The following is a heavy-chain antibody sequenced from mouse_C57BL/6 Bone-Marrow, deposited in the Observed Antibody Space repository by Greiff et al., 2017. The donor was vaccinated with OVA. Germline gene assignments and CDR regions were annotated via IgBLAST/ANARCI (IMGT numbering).Heavy chain of an antibody. CDR3: ASPYYGNYDGNFDV. D-gene: IGHD2-10*01. CDR1: GYSITSGYY. CDR2: ISYDGSN. V-gene: IGHV3-6*01. J-gene: IGHJ1*03. Sequence: DVKLQESGPGLVKPSQSLSLTCSVTGYSITSGYYWNWIRQFPGNKLEWMGYISYDGSNNYNPSLKNRISITRDTSKNQFFLKLNSVTTEDTATYYCASPYYGNYDGNFDVWGTGTTVTVSS.